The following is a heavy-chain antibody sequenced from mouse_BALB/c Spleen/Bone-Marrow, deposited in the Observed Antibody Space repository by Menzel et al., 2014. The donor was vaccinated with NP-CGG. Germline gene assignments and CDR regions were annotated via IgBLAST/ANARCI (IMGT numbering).Heavy chain of an antibody. CDR2: INPYNGDT. CDR3: AREGGYYYGSSPYFDV. V-gene: IGHV1-20*02. J-gene: IGHJ1*01. CDR1: GYSFTGYF. Sequence: EVQRVESGPELVKPGASVKISCKASGYSFTGYFMNWVMQSHGKSLEWIGRINPYNGDTFYNQKFKGKATLTVDKSSSTAHMELRSLASEDSAVYYCAREGGYYYGSSPYFDVWGAGTPVTVSS. D-gene: IGHD1-1*01.